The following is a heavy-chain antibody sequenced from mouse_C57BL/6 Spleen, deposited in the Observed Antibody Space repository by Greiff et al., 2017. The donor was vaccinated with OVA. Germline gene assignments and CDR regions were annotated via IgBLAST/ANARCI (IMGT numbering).Heavy chain of an antibody. D-gene: IGHD2-5*01. J-gene: IGHJ2*01. CDR3: ARSGNSKDY. Sequence: EVQLQQSGPELVKPGASVKISCKASGYTFTDYYMNWVKQSHGQSLEWIGDINPNNGGTSYNQKFKGKATLTVDKSSSTAYMELRSLTSEDSAVYYCARSGNSKDYWGQGTTLTVSS. CDR1: GYTFTDYY. CDR2: INPNNGGT. V-gene: IGHV1-26*01.